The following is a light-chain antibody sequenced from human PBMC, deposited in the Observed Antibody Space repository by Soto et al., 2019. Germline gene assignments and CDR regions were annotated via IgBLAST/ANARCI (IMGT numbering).Light chain of an antibody. J-gene: IGKJ4*01. Sequence: EIVLTQSPGTLSLSPGERATLSCRASQSVSSSYLAWYQQKPGQAPRLLIYGASSRATSLPDRFSGSGSGTAFTLTISSLEPEDFAVYYCQQYGSSPLTFGGGTKVEIK. CDR1: QSVSSSY. CDR3: QQYGSSPLT. V-gene: IGKV3-20*01. CDR2: GAS.